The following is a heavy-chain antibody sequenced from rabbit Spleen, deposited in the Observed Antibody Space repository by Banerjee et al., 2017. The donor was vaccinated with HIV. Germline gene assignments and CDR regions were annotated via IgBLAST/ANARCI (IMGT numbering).Heavy chain of an antibody. CDR1: GFSFSSSDY. V-gene: IGHV1S45*01. CDR2: IGTGSGST. CDR3: ARDTGSSFSSYGMDL. J-gene: IGHJ6*01. D-gene: IGHD8-1*01. Sequence: QEQLEESGGGLVKPGGTLTLTCTASGFSFSSSDYMCWVRQAPGKGLEWIGCIGTGSGSTWYANWAKGRFTISKTSSTTVTLQMTSLTVADTATYFCARDTGSSFSSYGMDLWGQGTLVTVS.